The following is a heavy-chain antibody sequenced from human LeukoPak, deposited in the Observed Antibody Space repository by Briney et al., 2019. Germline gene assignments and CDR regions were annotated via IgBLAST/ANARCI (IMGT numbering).Heavy chain of an antibody. CDR1: GYSFTSYW. D-gene: IGHD3-16*01. CDR2: INPVDSDT. J-gene: IGHJ4*02. V-gene: IGHV5-51*01. CDR3: ARNCDYGSFRPHHFDY. Sequence: GESLKISCKGSGYSFTSYWIGWVRQMPGKGLEWMGIINPVDSDTRYSPSFQGQVTISADKSISTAYLQWSSLGASDTAIYYCARNCDYGSFRPHHFDYWGLGTLVTVSS.